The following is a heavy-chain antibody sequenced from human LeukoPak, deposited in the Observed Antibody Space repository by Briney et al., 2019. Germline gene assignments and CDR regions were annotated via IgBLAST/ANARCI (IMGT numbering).Heavy chain of an antibody. CDR1: GFTFDDYA. Sequence: GGSLRLSCAASGFTFDDYAMHWVRQAPGKGLEWVSGISWNSGSIGYADSVKGRFTISRDNSKNTLYLQMNSLRADDTAVYYCARKVYHRFDYWGQGTLVTVSS. CDR2: ISWNSGSI. CDR3: ARKVYHRFDY. D-gene: IGHD2-2*01. J-gene: IGHJ4*02. V-gene: IGHV3-9*01.